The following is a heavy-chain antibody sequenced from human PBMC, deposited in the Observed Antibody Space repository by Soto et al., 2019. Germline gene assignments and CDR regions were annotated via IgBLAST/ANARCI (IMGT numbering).Heavy chain of an antibody. Sequence: SRPTLVNTTQTLTMTCTLSGSSLSTSGVGVGWIRQPPGKALEWLALIYWNDDKRYSPSLKSRLTITKDTSKNQVVLTMTNMEPVDTATYYCAHNTEKAQTYYDFWSSYYSFWFGPWGQGTLVTVSS. V-gene: IGHV2-5*01. CDR1: GSSLSTSGVG. CDR2: IYWNDDK. J-gene: IGHJ5*02. CDR3: AHNTEKAQTYYDFWSSYYSFWFGP. D-gene: IGHD3-3*01.